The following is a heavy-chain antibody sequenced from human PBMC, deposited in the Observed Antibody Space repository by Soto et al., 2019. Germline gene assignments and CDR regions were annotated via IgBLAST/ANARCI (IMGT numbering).Heavy chain of an antibody. V-gene: IGHV4-30-2*01. J-gene: IGHJ4*02. CDR1: GGSISSGGYS. D-gene: IGHD3-16*01. CDR3: AVGGGPPRYY. CDR2: IYHRGST. Sequence: QLQLQESGSGLVKPSQTLSLTCAVSGGSISSGGYSWSWIRQPPGKGLEWIGYIYHRGSTYYHPSLNTRVTISVDRSKNQFSLKLSSVTAADTAVYYCAVGGGPPRYYWGQGTLVTVSS.